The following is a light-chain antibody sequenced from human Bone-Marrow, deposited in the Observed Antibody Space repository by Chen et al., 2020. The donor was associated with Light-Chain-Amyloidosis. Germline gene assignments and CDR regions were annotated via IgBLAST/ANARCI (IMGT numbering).Light chain of an antibody. V-gene: IGLV2-14*01. CDR2: EVT. CDR1: SSDVGGDNN. Sequence: SALPQHASVSGSPGQSITISCTGTSSDVGGDNNVSWYQQHPDKAPKLMIYEVTNRPSWVPDRFSGSKSDNTASLNISGLQTEDEADYFCSSYTITNTLVFGSGTRVTVL. J-gene: IGLJ1*01. CDR3: SSYTITNTLV.